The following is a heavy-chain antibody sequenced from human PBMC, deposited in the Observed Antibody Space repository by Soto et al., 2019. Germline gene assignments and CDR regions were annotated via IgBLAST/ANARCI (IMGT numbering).Heavy chain of an antibody. V-gene: IGHV4-31*03. D-gene: IGHD5-18*01. CDR3: AREGYNRRNYYYYGMDV. CDR2: IYYSGST. CDR1: GGSISSCGYY. Sequence: PSETLSLTCTVSGGSISSCGYYWSWIRQHPGKGLEWIGYIYYSGSTYYNPSLKSRVTISVDTSKNQFSLKLSSVTAADTAVYYCAREGYNRRNYYYYGMDVLGQGTTVTVSS. J-gene: IGHJ6*02.